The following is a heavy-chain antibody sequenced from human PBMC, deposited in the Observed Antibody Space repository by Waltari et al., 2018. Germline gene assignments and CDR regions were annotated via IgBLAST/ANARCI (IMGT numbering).Heavy chain of an antibody. J-gene: IGHJ3*02. D-gene: IGHD2-21*02. Sequence: QVQLQQWGAGLLKPSETLSLTCAVYGGSFSGYYWSGSRQPPGKGLEWIGEISHSGTTNYIPSLKSRVTISLDTSKNQFSLKLSSVTAADTAVYYCARQEIIVEVTGDGFDIWGQGTMVTVSS. CDR3: ARQEIIVEVTGDGFDI. V-gene: IGHV4-34*01. CDR2: ISHSGTT. CDR1: GGSFSGYY.